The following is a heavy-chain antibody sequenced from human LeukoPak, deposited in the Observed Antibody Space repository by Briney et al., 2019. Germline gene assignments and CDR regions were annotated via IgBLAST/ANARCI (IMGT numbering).Heavy chain of an antibody. Sequence: SETLSLTCTVSGGSISSSSYYWGWIRQPPGKGLEWIGSIYYSGSTYYNPSLKSRVTISVDTSKNQFSLKLSSVTAADTAVYYCATQETTTGYRGQGTLVTFSS. V-gene: IGHV4-39*01. CDR1: GGSISSSSYY. J-gene: IGHJ4*02. D-gene: IGHD4-17*01. CDR3: ATQETTTGY. CDR2: IYYSGST.